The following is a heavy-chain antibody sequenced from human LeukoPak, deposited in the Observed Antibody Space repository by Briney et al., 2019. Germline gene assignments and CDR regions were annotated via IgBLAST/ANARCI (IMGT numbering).Heavy chain of an antibody. CDR3: AKDTGGYDNPYYFDY. V-gene: IGHV3-43*02. CDR2: ISGDGGSK. CDR1: GFTFDDYA. D-gene: IGHD5-12*01. Sequence: GGALRLSCAASGFTFDDYAMHWVRQAPGKGLEWVSLISGDGGSKYYADSVKGRFTISRDNSKNSLYLQMNSLRTEDTALYYCAKDTGGYDNPYYFDYWGQGTLVTVSS. J-gene: IGHJ4*02.